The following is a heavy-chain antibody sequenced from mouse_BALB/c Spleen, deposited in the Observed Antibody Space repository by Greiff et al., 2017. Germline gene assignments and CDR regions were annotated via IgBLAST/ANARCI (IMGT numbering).Heavy chain of an antibody. V-gene: IGHV3-2*02. CDR2: ISYSGRT. J-gene: IGHJ4*01. Sequence: DVQLQESGPGLVKPSQSLSLTCTVTGYSIPSDYALKLIRQFPGNKLEWMGYISYSGRTSYNPTLKSRISITRDTSKNQFFLPLNSVTTEDTATYYCARDDYDEDYAMDYWGQGTSVTVSS. CDR1: GYSIPSDYA. D-gene: IGHD2-4*01. CDR3: ARDDYDEDYAMDY.